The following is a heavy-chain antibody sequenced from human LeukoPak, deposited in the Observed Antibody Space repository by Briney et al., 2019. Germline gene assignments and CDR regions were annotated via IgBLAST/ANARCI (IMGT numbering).Heavy chain of an antibody. CDR3: ARGRKIYSNSDFDY. CDR2: INWNGVST. V-gene: IGHV3-20*04. D-gene: IGHD4-11*01. J-gene: IGHJ4*02. CDR1: GFTFDDYG. Sequence: PGGSLRLSCAASGFTFDDYGLTWVRQAPGKGLEWVSGINWNGVSTGYADSVKGRFTISRDNAKNSLYLQMNSLRAEDTALYYCARGRKIYSNSDFDYWGQGTLVTVSS.